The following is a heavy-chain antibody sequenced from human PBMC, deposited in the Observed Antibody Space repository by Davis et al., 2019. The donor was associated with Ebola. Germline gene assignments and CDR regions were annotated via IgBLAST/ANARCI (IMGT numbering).Heavy chain of an antibody. CDR2: IGPAGDT. CDR3: ARARGASYYRNYYFDL. D-gene: IGHD1-26*01. J-gene: IGHJ2*01. V-gene: IGHV3-13*01. CDR1: GFTFSRYD. Sequence: GESLKISCVASGFTFSRYDMHWVRQATGKGLEWVAGIGPAGDTNYPVSVKGRFTISRDDAKNSLYLQMNSLRAEDTALYYCARARGASYYRNYYFDLWGRGTLVTVSS.